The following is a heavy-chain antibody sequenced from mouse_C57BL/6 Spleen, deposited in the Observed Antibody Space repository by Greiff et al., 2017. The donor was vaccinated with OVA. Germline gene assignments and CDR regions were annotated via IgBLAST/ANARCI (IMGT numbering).Heavy chain of an antibody. CDR1: GYTFTSYW. CDR3: ARNDYVGDYYAMDY. D-gene: IGHD2-4*01. CDR2: IHPNSGST. Sequence: QVQLQQPGAELVKPGASVKLSCKASGYTFTSYWMHWVKQRPGQGLEWIGMIHPNSGSTNYNEKFKSKATLTVDKSSSTAYMQLSSLTSEDSAVYYCARNDYVGDYYAMDYWGQGTSVTVSS. J-gene: IGHJ4*01. V-gene: IGHV1-64*01.